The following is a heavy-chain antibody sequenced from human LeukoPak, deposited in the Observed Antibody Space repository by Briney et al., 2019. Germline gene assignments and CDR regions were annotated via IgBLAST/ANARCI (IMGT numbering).Heavy chain of an antibody. D-gene: IGHD3-22*01. J-gene: IGHJ4*02. CDR3: ARVLGDDSSGYYYALKRNFDY. CDR1: GYTFTGYY. V-gene: IGHV1-2*02. Sequence: ASVKVSCKASGYTFTGYYMHWVRQAPGQGLEWMGWINPDSGGTNYAQKFQGRVTMTRDTSISTAYMGLSRLRSDDTAVYYCARVLGDDSSGYYYALKRNFDYWGQGTLVTVSS. CDR2: INPDSGGT.